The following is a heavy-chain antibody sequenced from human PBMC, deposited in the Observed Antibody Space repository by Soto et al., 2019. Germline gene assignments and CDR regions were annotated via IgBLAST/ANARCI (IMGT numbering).Heavy chain of an antibody. CDR1: GYTFTSYG. CDR2: ISAYNGNT. V-gene: IGHV1-18*01. CDR3: ARGGVFYDSSGYYIYYFDY. Sequence: ASVKDSCKASGYTFTSYGISWGRQAPGQELEWMGWISAYNGNTNYAQKLQGRVTMTTDTSTSTAYMELRSVRSDDTAVYYCARGGVFYDSSGYYIYYFDYWGQGTLVTVSS. J-gene: IGHJ4*02. D-gene: IGHD3-22*01.